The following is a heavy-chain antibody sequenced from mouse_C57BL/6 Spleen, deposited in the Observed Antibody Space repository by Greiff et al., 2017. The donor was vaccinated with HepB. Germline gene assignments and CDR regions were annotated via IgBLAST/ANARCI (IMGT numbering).Heavy chain of an antibody. CDR1: GYTFTSYW. V-gene: IGHV1-61*01. J-gene: IGHJ3*01. Sequence: QVQLQQPGAELVRPGSSVKLSCKASGYTFTSYWMDWVKQRPGQGLEWIGNIYPSDSETHYNQKFKDKATLTVDKSSSTAYMQLSSLTAEDSAVYYGVLWLRRRFAYWGQGTLVTVSA. CDR2: IYPSDSET. CDR3: VLWLRRRFAY. D-gene: IGHD2-2*01.